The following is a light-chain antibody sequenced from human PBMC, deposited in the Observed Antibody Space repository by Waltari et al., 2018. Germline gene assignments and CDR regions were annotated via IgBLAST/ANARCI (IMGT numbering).Light chain of an antibody. CDR2: SAS. CDR3: QQYDSSPPRYT. V-gene: IGKV3-20*01. J-gene: IGKJ2*01. Sequence: EIVLTQSPGTLSLSPGERATLSCRVSQSVSSRDLAWNQQKPGQAPRLLIYSASSRPTGIPDRFSGSWSGTDFTLTINRLEPEDFAMYYCQQYDSSPPRYTFGQGTKLEIK. CDR1: QSVSSRD.